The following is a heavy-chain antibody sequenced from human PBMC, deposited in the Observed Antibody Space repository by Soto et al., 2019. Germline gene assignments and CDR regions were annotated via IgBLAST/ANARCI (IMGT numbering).Heavy chain of an antibody. D-gene: IGHD6-19*01. CDR3: VRDFWQWMGQNYYGMAV. V-gene: IGHV1-18*04. CDR2: ISGYNGKT. CDR1: GYPFSSYG. J-gene: IGHJ6*02. Sequence: QVHLVQSGGEVKRPGDSVKVSCKTSGYPFSSYGISWVRQAPGQGLEWLGWISGYNGKTEYGQKVQDRLTMSTDTSTTTVYMDLRILRSDETAVYYCVRDFWQWMGQNYYGMAVWGQGTTVTVS.